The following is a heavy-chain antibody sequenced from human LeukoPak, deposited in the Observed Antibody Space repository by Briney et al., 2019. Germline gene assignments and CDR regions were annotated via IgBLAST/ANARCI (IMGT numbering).Heavy chain of an antibody. J-gene: IGHJ4*02. CDR1: GFNFANHA. CDR3: AKDGGLWVSAHWGDS. CDR2: ISGGGDIT. Sequence: GGSLRLSCAASGFNFANHAMSWVRQTAGKGLERVSAISGGGDITYYADSVKGRFTVSRDDSKNTLYLQMNSLRAEDTAVYYCAKDGGLWVSAHWGDSWGRGTLVTVSS. V-gene: IGHV3-23*01. D-gene: IGHD7-27*01.